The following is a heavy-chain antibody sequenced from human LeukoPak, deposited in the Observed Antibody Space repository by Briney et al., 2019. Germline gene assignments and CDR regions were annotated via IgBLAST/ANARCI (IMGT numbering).Heavy chain of an antibody. Sequence: SVKVSCKASGYTFTSYGISWVRQAPGQGLEWMGGIIPIFGTANYAQKFQGRVTITADKSTSTAYMELSSLRSEDTAVYYCAITHDYSYAQTVWLFDYWGQGTLVTVSS. CDR1: GYTFTSYG. J-gene: IGHJ4*02. V-gene: IGHV1-69*06. CDR3: AITHDYSYAQTVWLFDY. D-gene: IGHD4-11*01. CDR2: IIPIFGTA.